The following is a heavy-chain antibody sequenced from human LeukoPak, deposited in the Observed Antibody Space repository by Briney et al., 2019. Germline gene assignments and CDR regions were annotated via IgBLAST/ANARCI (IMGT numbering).Heavy chain of an antibody. J-gene: IGHJ4*02. D-gene: IGHD6-19*01. Sequence: PGGSLRLSCAASEFIFSDYALGWVRQAPGKGLEWVSTIDKTTYPTFYADSVKDRFTISRDNSKNTLYLQMNSLRTEDTAVYFCAKFEGATIPGWFNDYWGQGILVTVSS. CDR3: AKFEGATIPGWFNDY. V-gene: IGHV3-23*05. CDR1: EFIFSDYA. CDR2: IDKTTYPT.